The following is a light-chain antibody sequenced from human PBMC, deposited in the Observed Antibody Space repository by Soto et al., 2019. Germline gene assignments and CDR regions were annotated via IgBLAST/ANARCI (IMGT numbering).Light chain of an antibody. CDR2: DVS. V-gene: IGLV2-14*01. CDR1: STDVGNFNY. CDR3: SSYSSSATHVV. J-gene: IGLJ2*01. Sequence: QSALTQPASVSGSPGLSITISCTGTSTDVGNFNYVSWYQQHPGKAPKLIIYDVSNRPSGVSYRFSASNSGSTASLTISGLQAEDEANYYCSSYSSSATHVVFGGGTKLTVL.